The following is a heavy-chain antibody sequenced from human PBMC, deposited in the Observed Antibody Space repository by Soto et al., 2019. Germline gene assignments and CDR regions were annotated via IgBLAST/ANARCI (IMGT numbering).Heavy chain of an antibody. Sequence: QVQLQQWGAGLLKPSETLSLTCAVYSGSFSGYYWSWIRQPPGKGLEWIGEINHSRGTNYNPSLKSRVTISEDTSKNQISLKLTSVTAADTAVYYCARHRGYFYGTTNPHYYYHGMDVWGQGTTVTVSS. D-gene: IGHD3-10*01. CDR3: ARHRGYFYGTTNPHYYYHGMDV. CDR2: INHSRGT. V-gene: IGHV4-34*01. J-gene: IGHJ6*02. CDR1: SGSFSGYY.